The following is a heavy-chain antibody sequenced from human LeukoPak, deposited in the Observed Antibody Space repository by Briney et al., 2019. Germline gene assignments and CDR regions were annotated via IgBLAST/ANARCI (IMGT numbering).Heavy chain of an antibody. Sequence: PSETLSLTCTVSGASISSSSYYWGWIRQPPGKGLEWIGSIYYTGNTYYNPSLKSRVTISLDTSKYQFSLKVTSVTAADTALYYCAKEGVGAPYYYYYMDVWGKGTTVTVSS. D-gene: IGHD1-26*01. V-gene: IGHV4-39*07. J-gene: IGHJ6*03. CDR3: AKEGVGAPYYYYYMDV. CDR2: IYYTGNT. CDR1: GASISSSSYY.